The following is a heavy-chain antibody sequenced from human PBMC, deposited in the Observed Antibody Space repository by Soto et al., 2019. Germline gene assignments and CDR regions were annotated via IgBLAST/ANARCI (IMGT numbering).Heavy chain of an antibody. CDR2: IYYSGST. CDR3: MLGSGWKDFDY. Sequence: QLQLQESGPGLVKPSETLSLTCTVSGGSISSSSYYWGWIRQPPGKGLEWIGNIYYSGSTYYNPSLKSRVTISVDTSKNQFSLKPSSVTAADTAVYYCMLGSGWKDFDYWGQGTLVTVSS. CDR1: GGSISSSSYY. D-gene: IGHD3-22*01. J-gene: IGHJ4*02. V-gene: IGHV4-39*01.